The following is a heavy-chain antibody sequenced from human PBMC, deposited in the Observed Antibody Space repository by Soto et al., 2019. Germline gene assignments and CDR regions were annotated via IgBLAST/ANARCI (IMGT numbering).Heavy chain of an antibody. CDR1: GFTFSGSA. CDR2: IRSKANSYAT. D-gene: IGHD3-10*01. Sequence: PGGSLRLSCAASGFTFSGSAMHWIRQASGKGLEWVGRIRSKANSYATAYAASVKGRFTISRDDSKNTAYLQMNSLKTEDTAVYYCTTYGSGLLDIWGQGTMVTVSS. V-gene: IGHV3-73*01. J-gene: IGHJ3*02. CDR3: TTYGSGLLDI.